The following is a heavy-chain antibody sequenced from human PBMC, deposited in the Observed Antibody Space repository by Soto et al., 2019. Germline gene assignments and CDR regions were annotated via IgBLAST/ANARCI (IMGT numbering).Heavy chain of an antibody. CDR3: AKPWLGELYPLDY. CDR1: GFTFSSYS. Sequence: PGGSLRLSCAASGFTFSSYSMSWVRQAPGKGLEWVSAISGTGGSTFYADSVKGRFTISRDNSNNTLYLQMNSLRADDTAVYYCAKPWLGELYPLDYWGQGALVTVSS. J-gene: IGHJ4*02. V-gene: IGHV3-23*01. D-gene: IGHD3-10*01. CDR2: ISGTGGST.